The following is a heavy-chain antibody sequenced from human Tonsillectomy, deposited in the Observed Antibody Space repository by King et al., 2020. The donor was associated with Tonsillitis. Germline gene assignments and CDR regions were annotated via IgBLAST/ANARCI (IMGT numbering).Heavy chain of an antibody. CDR3: ARDLMGATAGFDY. CDR2: IYSGGST. CDR1: GFTVSSNY. Sequence: QLVQSGGGLIQPGGSLRLSCAASGFTVSSNYMTWVRQAPGKGLEWVSVIYSGGSTYYADSVKGRFTISRANSKNTLYLQMNSLRAEDTAVYHCARDLMGATAGFDYWGQGTLVTVSS. V-gene: IGHV3-53*01. J-gene: IGHJ4*02. D-gene: IGHD1-26*01.